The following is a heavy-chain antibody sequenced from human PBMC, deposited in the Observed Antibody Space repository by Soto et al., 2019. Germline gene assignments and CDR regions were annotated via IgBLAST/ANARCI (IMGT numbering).Heavy chain of an antibody. V-gene: IGHV4-30-2*05. CDR1: GGSISSGGYS. Sequence: PSETLSLTCAVSGGSISSGGYSWSWIRQPPGKDLEWIGHMHHSGRTHYNPSLKSRVAVSVDTSKNQFSLYLNSVTAADTAVYYCARWVEVSLDYFDSWGQGIPVTVSS. J-gene: IGHJ4*02. CDR2: MHHSGRT. CDR3: ARWVEVSLDYFDS.